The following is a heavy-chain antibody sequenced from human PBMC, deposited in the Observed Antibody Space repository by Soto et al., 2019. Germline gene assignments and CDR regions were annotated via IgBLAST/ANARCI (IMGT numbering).Heavy chain of an antibody. D-gene: IGHD6-13*01. V-gene: IGHV3-30-3*01. CDR2: ISYDGSNK. CDR3: AREGYSTSWTYNDMDV. CDR1: GFTFSSYA. Sequence: GGSLRLSCAASGFTFSSYAMHWVRQAPRKGLEWVAVISYDGSNKYYADSVKGRFTISRDNSKNTLYLQMNSLRAEDTAVYDCAREGYSTSWTYNDMDVWGLGTRGTAS. J-gene: IGHJ6*02.